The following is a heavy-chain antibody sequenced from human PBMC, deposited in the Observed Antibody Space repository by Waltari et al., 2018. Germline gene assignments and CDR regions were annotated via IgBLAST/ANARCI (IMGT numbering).Heavy chain of an antibody. Sequence: QVQLQESGPGLVKPSQTLSLTCPVSGGSISSGSYYWSWIRQPAGKGLEWIGRIYTRGSTNYNPSLKSRVTISVDTSKNQFSLKLSSVTAADTAVYYCARGKGYSFYYYYMDVWGKGTTVTVSS. J-gene: IGHJ6*03. CDR2: IYTRGST. CDR1: GGSISSGSYY. CDR3: ARGKGYSFYYYYMDV. D-gene: IGHD3-22*01. V-gene: IGHV4-61*02.